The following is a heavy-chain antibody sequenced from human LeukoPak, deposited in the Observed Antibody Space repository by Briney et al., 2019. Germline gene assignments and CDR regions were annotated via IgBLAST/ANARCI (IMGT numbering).Heavy chain of an antibody. Sequence: SETLSLTCAVYGGSFSGYYWSWIRQPPGKGLEWIAYISDIGSINYNPSLKSRVTISVDTSKSQFSLKLSSATAADTAVYYCATGRSIRYFDYWGQGTLLTVSS. J-gene: IGHJ4*02. CDR3: ATGRSIRYFDY. D-gene: IGHD3-9*01. CDR2: ISDIGSI. CDR1: GGSFSGYY. V-gene: IGHV4-59*12.